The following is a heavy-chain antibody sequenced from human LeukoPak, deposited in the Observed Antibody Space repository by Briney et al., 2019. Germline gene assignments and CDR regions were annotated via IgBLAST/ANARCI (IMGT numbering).Heavy chain of an antibody. J-gene: IGHJ4*02. CDR1: GGSISSYY. V-gene: IGHV4-4*07. CDR3: ARGVVATKYFDY. CDR2: IYTSGST. Sequence: SDTLSLTCTVSGGSISSYYWSWIRQPAGKGLQWIGRIYTSGSTNYNPSLKSRVTMSVDTSKNQFSLKLSSVTAADTAVYYCARGVVATKYFDYWGQGTLVTVSS. D-gene: IGHD5-12*01.